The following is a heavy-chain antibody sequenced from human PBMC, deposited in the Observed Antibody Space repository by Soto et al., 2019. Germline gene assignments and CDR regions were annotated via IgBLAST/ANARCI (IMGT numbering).Heavy chain of an antibody. CDR1: GGLFSSYA. J-gene: IGHJ1*01. CDR2: IIPVFGTT. V-gene: IGHV1-69*13. Sequence: SVKVSCKASGGLFSSYAISWVRQAPGQGLEWMGGIIPVFGTTNYAEKFQGRVTITADEFTNTAYMDLSSLKSEDTAIYYCARGSSGYVCWNEFWGQGTLLTVSS. D-gene: IGHD3-22*01. CDR3: ARGSSGYVCWNEF.